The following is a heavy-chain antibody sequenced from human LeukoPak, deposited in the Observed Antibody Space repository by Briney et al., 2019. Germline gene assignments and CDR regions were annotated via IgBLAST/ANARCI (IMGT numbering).Heavy chain of an antibody. CDR3: AKDIIRGGITNGSPLGY. CDR2: IWYDGSNK. CDR1: GFTFSSYG. Sequence: PGGSLRLSCAASGFTFSSYGMHWVRQAPGKGLEWVAVIWYDGSNKYYADSVKGRFTISRDNSKNTLYLQMNSLRAEDTAVYYCAKDIIRGGITNGSPLGYWGQRTLVPV. D-gene: IGHD2-8*01. V-gene: IGHV3-33*06. J-gene: IGHJ4*02.